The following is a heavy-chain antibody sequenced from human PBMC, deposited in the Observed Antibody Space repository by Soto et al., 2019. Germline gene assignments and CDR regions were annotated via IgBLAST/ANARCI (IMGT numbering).Heavy chain of an antibody. D-gene: IGHD6-19*01. J-gene: IGHJ6*02. CDR1: GYPYTNSY. CDR2: IHPNTGGT. CDR3: ASDFRTRGWFRQAGNFAMDV. V-gene: IGHV1-2*02. Sequence: QVQLVQSGAEVRKPGASVKVSCKASGYPYTNSYMHWVRQAPGQGLEWMGWIHPNTGGTNYAKKFQGRVTMTRDASVSTVYMELNRLTSDDTAIYFCASDFRTRGWFRQAGNFAMDVWGQGTTVTVS.